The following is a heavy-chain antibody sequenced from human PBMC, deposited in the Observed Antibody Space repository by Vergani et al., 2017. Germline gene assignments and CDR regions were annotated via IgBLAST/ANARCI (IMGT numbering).Heavy chain of an antibody. Sequence: EVQLVQSGAEVKKPWDSLKISCKGSGYSFPSYWIAWVRQMPGKGLEWMGIIYPSDSDTTYSPSFQGLITISADKSITTAYLQWSSLKASDTAIYYCARRQGNWNDGYXFDSWGQGTLVTVSS. J-gene: IGHJ4*02. V-gene: IGHV5-51*03. CDR1: GYSFPSYW. CDR2: IYPSDSDT. D-gene: IGHD1-20*01. CDR3: ARRQGNWNDGYXFDS.